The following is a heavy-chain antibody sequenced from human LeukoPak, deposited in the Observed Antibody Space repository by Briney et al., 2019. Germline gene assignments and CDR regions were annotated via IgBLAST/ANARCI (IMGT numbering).Heavy chain of an antibody. CDR1: GGSISRSKYY. CDR3: ARLLRVGYCSTTTCNWFDP. J-gene: IGHJ5*02. V-gene: IGHV4-39*07. Sequence: SGTLSLTCTVSGGSISRSKYYWGWIRQPPGKGLEWIASIYYSGSTYYSPSLKSRVTISVDTSKNQFSLKLSSVTAADTAVYYCARLLRVGYCSTTTCNWFDPWGQGTLVTVSS. D-gene: IGHD2-2*03. CDR2: IYYSGST.